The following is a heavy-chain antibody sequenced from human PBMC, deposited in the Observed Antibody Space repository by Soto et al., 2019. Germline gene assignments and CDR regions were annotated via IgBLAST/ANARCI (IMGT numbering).Heavy chain of an antibody. CDR1: GLTFSSYA. V-gene: IGHV3-23*01. CDR3: ATPGGASDY. Sequence: GGSLRLSCAAYGLTFSSYAMTWVRQAPGKGLEWVSGISGTGGSTFYADSVKGRFSISRDNSKNTLYLQMNSLRVEDTAVYYCATPGGASDYWGQGTLVTVSS. CDR2: ISGTGGST. D-gene: IGHD3-16*01. J-gene: IGHJ4*02.